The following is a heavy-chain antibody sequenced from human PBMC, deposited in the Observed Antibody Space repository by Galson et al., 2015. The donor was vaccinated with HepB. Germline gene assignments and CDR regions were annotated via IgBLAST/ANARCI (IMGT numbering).Heavy chain of an antibody. V-gene: IGHV1-69*04. CDR1: GGTFSSYA. CDR3: ATEGDCSSTSCYGYYYYYYMDV. D-gene: IGHD2-2*01. Sequence: SVKVSCKASGGTFSSYAISWVRQAPGQGLEWMGRIIPILGIANYAQKFQGRVTITADKSTSTAYMEPSSLRSEDTAVYYCATEGDCSSTSCYGYYYYYYMDVWGKGTTVTVSS. J-gene: IGHJ6*03. CDR2: IIPILGIA.